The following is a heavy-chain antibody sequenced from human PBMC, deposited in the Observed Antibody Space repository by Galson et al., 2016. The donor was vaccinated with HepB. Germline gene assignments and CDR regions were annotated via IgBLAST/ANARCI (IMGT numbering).Heavy chain of an antibody. CDR1: GFTFSSYG. CDR2: ISYDGSNK. D-gene: IGHD3-9*01. Sequence: SLRLSCAASGFTFSSYGMHWVRQAPGKGLEWVAVISYDGSNKYYADSVRGRFTISRDNSKNTLFLQMNSLRAEDTAVYYCAKNDILAGYSALDYWGQGTLVTGSS. CDR3: AKNDILAGYSALDY. V-gene: IGHV3-30*18. J-gene: IGHJ4*02.